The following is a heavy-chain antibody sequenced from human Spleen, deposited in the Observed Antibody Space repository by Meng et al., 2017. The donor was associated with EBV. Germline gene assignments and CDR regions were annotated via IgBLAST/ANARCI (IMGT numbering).Heavy chain of an antibody. CDR3: ASESGRGFTPDY. D-gene: IGHD3-10*01. CDR1: GGTFRSDA. Sequence: QVQLVQVGAEVTKPGSSVKFSCSTSGGTFRSDAVSWVRQAPGQGLEWLGGLIPKSDAPYYAQKFRDRVTITADESTSTHYMDLRGLRSEDTAVYYCASESGRGFTPDYWGQGTLVTVSS. CDR2: LIPKSDAP. V-gene: IGHV1-69*01. J-gene: IGHJ4*02.